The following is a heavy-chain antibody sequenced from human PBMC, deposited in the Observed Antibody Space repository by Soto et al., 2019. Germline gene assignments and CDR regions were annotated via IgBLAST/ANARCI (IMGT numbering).Heavy chain of an antibody. D-gene: IGHD3-3*01. CDR2: LNPNSGNT. CDR3: ARSISP. V-gene: IGHV1-8*01. CDR1: GYTFTNYD. J-gene: IGHJ5*02. Sequence: GASVMVSCKDSGYTFTNYDINWVRQAPGQGLEWMGWLNPNSGNTGYAQKFQGRVTMTTNTSISTAYMELNNLRSEDTAVYYCARSISPWGQGTLVTVSS.